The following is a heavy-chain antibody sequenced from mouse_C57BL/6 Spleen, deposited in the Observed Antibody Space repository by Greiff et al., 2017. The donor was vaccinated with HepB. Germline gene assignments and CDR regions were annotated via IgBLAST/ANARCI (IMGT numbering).Heavy chain of an antibody. Sequence: VQLKESGPGLVKPSQSLSLTCSVTGYSITSGYYWNWIRQFPGNKLEWMGYISYDGSNNYNPSLKNRISITRDTSKNQFFLKLNSVTTEDTATYYCARAPHYYGTAMDYWGQGTSVTVSS. V-gene: IGHV3-6*01. CDR1: GYSITSGYY. J-gene: IGHJ4*01. CDR2: ISYDGSN. CDR3: ARAPHYYGTAMDY. D-gene: IGHD1-1*01.